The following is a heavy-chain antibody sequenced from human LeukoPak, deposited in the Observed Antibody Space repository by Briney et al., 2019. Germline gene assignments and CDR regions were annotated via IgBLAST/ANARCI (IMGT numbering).Heavy chain of an antibody. CDR1: GYTFTSYG. J-gene: IGHJ4*02. CDR3: ARELLPGIAVAGTGGY. V-gene: IGHV1-18*01. Sequence: ASVKVSCKASGYTFTSYGISWVRQAPGQGLEWMGWISAYNGNANYAQKLQGRVTMTTDTSTSTAYMELRSLRSDDTAVYYCARELLPGIAVAGTGGYWGQETLVTVSS. CDR2: ISAYNGNA. D-gene: IGHD6-19*01.